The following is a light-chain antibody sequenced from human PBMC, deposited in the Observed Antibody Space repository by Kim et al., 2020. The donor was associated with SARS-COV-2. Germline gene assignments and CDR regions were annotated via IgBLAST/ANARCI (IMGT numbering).Light chain of an antibody. CDR3: AAWDDSLSGRV. CDR1: TSNIERKY. J-gene: IGLJ3*02. V-gene: IGLV1-47*01. Sequence: GRRVSISCSGSTSNIERKYVYRYQQVPGTAPKGRIYRNNERATGVPERVTAARSGTSASLAISGLRSEDEADYYCAAWDDSLSGRVFGGGTKLTVL. CDR2: RNN.